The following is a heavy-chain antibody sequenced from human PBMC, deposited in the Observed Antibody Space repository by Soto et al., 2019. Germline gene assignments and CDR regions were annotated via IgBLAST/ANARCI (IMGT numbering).Heavy chain of an antibody. CDR3: ARDLGVAKPDPNNWFDP. J-gene: IGHJ5*02. CDR2: IIPILGIA. Sequence: VKVSCKASGGTFSSYTISWVRQAPGQGLEWMGRIIPILGIANYAQKFQGRVTITADKSTSTAYMELSSLRSEDTAVYYCARDLGVAKPDPNNWFDPWGQGTLVTVSS. V-gene: IGHV1-69*04. CDR1: GGTFSSYT. D-gene: IGHD2-15*01.